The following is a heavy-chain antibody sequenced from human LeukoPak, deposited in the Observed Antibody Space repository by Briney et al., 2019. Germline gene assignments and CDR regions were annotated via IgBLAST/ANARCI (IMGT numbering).Heavy chain of an antibody. J-gene: IGHJ4*02. CDR3: AKQTRYDSPAGGRGFDY. D-gene: IGHD3-22*01. CDR2: FDPEDGET. CDR1: GYTLTELS. Sequence: ASVKVSCKVSGYTLTELSMHWVRQAPGKGLEWMGGFDPEDGETIYAQKFQGRVTMTEDTSTDTAYMELSSPRAEDTAVYYCAKQTRYDSPAGGRGFDYWGQGTLVTVSS. V-gene: IGHV1-24*01.